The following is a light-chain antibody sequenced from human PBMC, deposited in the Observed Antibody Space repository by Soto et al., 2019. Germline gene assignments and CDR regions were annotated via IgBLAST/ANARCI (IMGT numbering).Light chain of an antibody. CDR3: SSYTGGNPSYV. V-gene: IGLV2-8*01. CDR1: SSDVGGYDY. J-gene: IGLJ1*01. CDR2: EVT. Sequence: QSVLTQPASASGSPGQSVTISCTGTSSDVGGYDYVSWYQQHPGKAPKLMTYEVTIRPSGVSDRFSGSKSGNTASLTVSGLQAEDEADYYCSSYTGGNPSYVFGTGTKVTVL.